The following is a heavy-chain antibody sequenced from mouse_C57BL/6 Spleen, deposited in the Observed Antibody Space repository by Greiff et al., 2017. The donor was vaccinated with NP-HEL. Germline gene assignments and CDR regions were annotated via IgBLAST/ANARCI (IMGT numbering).Heavy chain of an antibody. CDR3: ARHDGYYWYFDV. CDR2: IHPNSGST. Sequence: QVQLQQPGAELVKPGASVKLSCKASGYTFTSYWMHWVKQRPGQGLEWIGMIHPNSGSTNYNEKFKTKATLTVDKSSSTAYMQLSSLTSEDSAVYYCARHDGYYWYFDVWGTGTTVTVSS. D-gene: IGHD2-3*01. CDR1: GYTFTSYW. J-gene: IGHJ1*03. V-gene: IGHV1-64*01.